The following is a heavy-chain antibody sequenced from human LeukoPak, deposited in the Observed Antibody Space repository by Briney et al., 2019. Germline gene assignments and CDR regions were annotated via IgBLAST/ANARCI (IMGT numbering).Heavy chain of an antibody. CDR2: ISGSGGST. V-gene: IGHV3-23*01. J-gene: IGHJ4*02. D-gene: IGHD5-18*01. CDR3: AKATTKDTAMVQDY. Sequence: PGGSLRLSCAASGFTFSSYAMSWVRQAPGKGPEWVSAISGSGGSTYYADSVKGRFTISRDNSKNTLYLQMNSLRAEDTAVYYCAKATTKDTAMVQDYWGQGTLVTVSS. CDR1: GFTFSSYA.